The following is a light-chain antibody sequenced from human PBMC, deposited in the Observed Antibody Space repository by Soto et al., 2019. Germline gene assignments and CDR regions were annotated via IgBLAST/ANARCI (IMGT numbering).Light chain of an antibody. CDR1: QRVDFN. CDR3: QQYHAWPPKT. Sequence: EIVLTQSPGTLSLSPGGRATLSCRASQRVDFNLAWYQQKPGQAPRLLIYDASSRATGIPGRFSGSGSGTEFTLTISSLQSEDFAVYYCQQYHAWPPKTFGQGTKVDIK. CDR2: DAS. J-gene: IGKJ1*01. V-gene: IGKV3-15*01.